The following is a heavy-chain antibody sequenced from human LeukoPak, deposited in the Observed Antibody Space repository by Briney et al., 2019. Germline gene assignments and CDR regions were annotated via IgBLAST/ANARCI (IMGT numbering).Heavy chain of an antibody. CDR1: GFTFGDYA. D-gene: IGHD6-13*01. CDR2: IRSKAYGGTT. V-gene: IGHV3-49*04. J-gene: IGHJ4*02. Sequence: GGSLRLSCTASGFTFGDYAMSWVRQAPGKELEWVGFIRSKAYGGTTEYAASVKGRFTISRDDSKSIAYLQMNSLKTEDTAVYYCTRAPHSSSWYPYFDYWGQGTLVTVSS. CDR3: TRAPHSSSWYPYFDY.